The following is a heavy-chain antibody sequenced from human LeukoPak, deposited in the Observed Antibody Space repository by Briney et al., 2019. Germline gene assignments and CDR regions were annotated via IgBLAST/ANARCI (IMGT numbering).Heavy chain of an antibody. V-gene: IGHV3-66*02. CDR1: GFTVSSNY. D-gene: IGHD6-19*01. CDR3: ARATVAGVGSYYYYGMDV. CDR2: IYSGGST. J-gene: IGHJ6*02. Sequence: GGSLRLSCAASGFTVSSNYMSWVRQAPGKGLEWVSVIYSGGSTYYADSVKGRFTISRDNSMNTLYLQMNSLRAEDTAVHYCARATVAGVGSYYYYGMDVWGQGTTVTVSS.